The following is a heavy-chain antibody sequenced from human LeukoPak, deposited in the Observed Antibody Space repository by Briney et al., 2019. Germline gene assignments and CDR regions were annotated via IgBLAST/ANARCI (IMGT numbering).Heavy chain of an antibody. CDR2: TYTSGSI. J-gene: IGHJ4*02. Sequence: PSETLSLTCTVSGGSIRSYYWGWIRQPAGKGLEWIGRTYTSGSINYNPSLKSRVTMSVDTSKNQFSLKLSSVTAADTAVYYCVRGGYYYGPSDWGQGTLVTVSS. CDR3: VRGGYYYGPSD. CDR1: GGSIRSYY. D-gene: IGHD3-10*01. V-gene: IGHV4-4*07.